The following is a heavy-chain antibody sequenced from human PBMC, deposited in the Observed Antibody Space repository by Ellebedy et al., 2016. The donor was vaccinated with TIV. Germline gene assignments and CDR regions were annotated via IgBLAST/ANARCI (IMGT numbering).Heavy chain of an antibody. CDR1: GGSMKNYY. D-gene: IGHD3-3*01. J-gene: IGHJ3*02. V-gene: IGHV4-59*01. Sequence: MPSETLSLTCTVSGGSMKNYYWTWIRQPPGKGLEWLGQIFYSGSTNYHPSLKSRVTISGDTSKNQFSLRLSSVTAADTAVYYCARRKITVFGETDAFDIWGQGTVVTV. CDR2: IFYSGST. CDR3: ARRKITVFGETDAFDI.